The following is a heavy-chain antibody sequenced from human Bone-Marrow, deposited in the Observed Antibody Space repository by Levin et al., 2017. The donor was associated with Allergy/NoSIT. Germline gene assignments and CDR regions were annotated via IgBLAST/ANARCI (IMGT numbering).Heavy chain of an antibody. J-gene: IGHJ4*02. CDR3: ARATNHYYGRGFDY. CDR2: IDWDDDK. Sequence: SGPTLVKPTQTLTLTCTFSGFSLSTSGMCVSWIRPPPGKALEWLARIDWDDDKYYSTSLKTRLAISKDTSKNQVVLTMTNMDPLDTATYYCARATNHYYGRGFDYWGQGTLVTVSS. V-gene: IGHV2-70*11. D-gene: IGHD3-10*01. CDR1: GFSLSTSGMC.